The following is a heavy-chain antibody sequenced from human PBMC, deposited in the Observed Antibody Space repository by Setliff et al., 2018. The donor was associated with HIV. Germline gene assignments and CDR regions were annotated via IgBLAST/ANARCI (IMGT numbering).Heavy chain of an antibody. CDR2: IYHSGST. J-gene: IGHJ4*02. V-gene: IGHV4-38-2*01. D-gene: IGHD3-16*02. CDR3: ARGSDYIWGNYRFPFDY. CDR1: GYSISSGYY. Sequence: TLSLTCAVSGYSISSGYYWGWIRQPPGKGLEWIGSIYHSGSTNYNPSLKSRVTISVDTSKSQFSLKLSSVTAADTALYYCARGSDYIWGNYRFPFDYWGQGTLVTVSS.